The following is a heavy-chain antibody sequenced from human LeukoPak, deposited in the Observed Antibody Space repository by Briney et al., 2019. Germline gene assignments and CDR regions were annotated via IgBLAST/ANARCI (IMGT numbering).Heavy chain of an antibody. Sequence: KPSETLSLTCTVSGDSISSGAHYWSWIRHHPGKGLEWIGYIYYSGSTYYNPSLKSRTTISVDTSKNQFTLKLSSVNAADTAVYYCARDEGITGTFDNWGQGILVTVSS. V-gene: IGHV4-31*03. CDR1: GDSISSGAHY. J-gene: IGHJ4*02. D-gene: IGHD1-20*01. CDR3: ARDEGITGTFDN. CDR2: IYYSGST.